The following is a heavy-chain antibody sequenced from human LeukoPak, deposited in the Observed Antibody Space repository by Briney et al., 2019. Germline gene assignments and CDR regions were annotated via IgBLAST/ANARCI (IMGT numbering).Heavy chain of an antibody. CDR3: AHLSFGGSGWSLFDY. CDR2: IYWDDDK. Sequence: SGPTLVKPTQTLTLTCTFSGFSLSTSGVGVGWIRQPPGKALEWLALIYWDDDKRYSPPLKSRLTITKDTSKNQVVLTMTNMDPVDTATYYCAHLSFGGSGWSLFDYWGQGTLVTVSS. V-gene: IGHV2-5*02. CDR1: GFSLSTSGVG. D-gene: IGHD6-19*01. J-gene: IGHJ4*02.